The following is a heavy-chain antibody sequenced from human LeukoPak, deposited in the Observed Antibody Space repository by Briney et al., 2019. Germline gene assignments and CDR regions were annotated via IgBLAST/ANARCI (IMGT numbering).Heavy chain of an antibody. Sequence: PGGSLRLSCAASGFTFSSYAMSWVRQAPGKGLEWVSAISGSGGSTYYADSVKGRFTISRDNSKNTLYLQMNSLRAEDTAVYFCARDARRDGYREGFDYWGQGTLATVSS. V-gene: IGHV3-23*01. J-gene: IGHJ4*02. CDR3: ARDARRDGYREGFDY. CDR1: GFTFSSYA. CDR2: ISGSGGST. D-gene: IGHD5-24*01.